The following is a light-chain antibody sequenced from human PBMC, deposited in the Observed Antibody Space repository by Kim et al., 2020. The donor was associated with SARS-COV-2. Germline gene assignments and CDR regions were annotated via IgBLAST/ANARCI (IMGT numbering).Light chain of an antibody. CDR3: SSYTSSSPYV. V-gene: IGLV2-14*04. J-gene: IGLJ1*01. CDR1: SSDVGGYNY. Sequence: GHSITISCTGTSSDVGGYNYVSWYQQHPGKAPELMIYDVSKRPSGVSNRFSGSKSGNTASLTISGLQAEDEADYYCSSYTSSSPYVFGTGTKVTVL. CDR2: DVS.